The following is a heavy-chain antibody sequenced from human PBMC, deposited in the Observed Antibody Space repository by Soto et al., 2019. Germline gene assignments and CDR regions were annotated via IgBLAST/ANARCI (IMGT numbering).Heavy chain of an antibody. D-gene: IGHD2-15*01. Sequence: PSETLSLTCTVSGGSISSYYWSWIRQPPGKGLEWIGYIYYSGSTNYNPSLKSRVTISVDRSKNQFSLKLSSVTAADTAVYYCAGRRANYFDYWGQGTLVTVSS. J-gene: IGHJ4*02. CDR1: GGSISSYY. V-gene: IGHV4-59*12. CDR3: AGRRANYFDY. CDR2: IYYSGST.